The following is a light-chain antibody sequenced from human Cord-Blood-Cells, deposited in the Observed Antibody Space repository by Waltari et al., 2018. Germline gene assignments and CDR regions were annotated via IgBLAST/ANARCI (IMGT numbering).Light chain of an antibody. CDR1: RRDVGGYNY. CDR3: SSYAGSNNLGV. J-gene: IGLJ1*01. V-gene: IGLV2-8*01. Sequence: QSALTQHPSASGSTGQSVTISCTGTRRDVGGYNYVSWYQQHPGKAPKLMIYEVSKRPSGVPDRFSGSKSGNTASLTVSGLQAEDEADYYCSSYAGSNNLGVFGTGTKVTVL. CDR2: EVS.